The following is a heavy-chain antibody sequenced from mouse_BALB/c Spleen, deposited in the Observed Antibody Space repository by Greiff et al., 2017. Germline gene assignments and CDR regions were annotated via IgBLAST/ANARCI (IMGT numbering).Heavy chain of an antibody. Sequence: EVQGVESGGGLVKPGGSLKLSCAASGFTFSSYAMSWVRQTPEKRLEWVASISSGGSTYYPDSVKGRFTISRDNARNILYLQMSSLRSEDTAMYYCARELIYYGNYLFAYWGQGTLVTVSA. V-gene: IGHV5-6-5*01. J-gene: IGHJ3*01. CDR3: ARELIYYGNYLFAY. CDR2: ISSGGST. D-gene: IGHD2-1*01. CDR1: GFTFSSYA.